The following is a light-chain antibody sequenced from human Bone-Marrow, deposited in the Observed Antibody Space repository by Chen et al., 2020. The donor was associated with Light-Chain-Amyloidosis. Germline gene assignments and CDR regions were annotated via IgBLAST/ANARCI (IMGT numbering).Light chain of an antibody. Sequence: SYVLTQPSSVSVAPGQTATIACGGNNIGSTSVHWYQQTPGQAPLLVVYDDSDRPSGIPERLSGSNAGNTATLTISRVEAGDEDDDYCQVWDRSSERPVFGGGTKL. V-gene: IGLV3-21*02. CDR2: DDS. CDR3: QVWDRSSERPV. CDR1: NIGSTS. J-gene: IGLJ3*02.